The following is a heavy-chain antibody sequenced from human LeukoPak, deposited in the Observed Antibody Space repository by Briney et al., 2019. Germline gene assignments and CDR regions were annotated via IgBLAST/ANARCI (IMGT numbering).Heavy chain of an antibody. CDR2: LSAYNGNT. V-gene: IGHV1-18*04. Sequence: ASVKVSCKASGYTFPSYGISWVRQAPGQGLECMGWLSAYNGNTNYAQKLQGRVTMTTDTSTSTAYMELRSLRSDDTAVYYCATGGDSTRPFDYWGQGTLVTVSS. CDR1: GYTFPSYG. J-gene: IGHJ4*02. CDR3: ATGGDSTRPFDY. D-gene: IGHD2-21*02.